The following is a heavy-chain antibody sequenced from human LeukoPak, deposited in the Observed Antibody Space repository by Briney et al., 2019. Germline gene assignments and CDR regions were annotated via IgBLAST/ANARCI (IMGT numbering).Heavy chain of an antibody. CDR3: AKLREWELPDLFDY. D-gene: IGHD1-26*01. V-gene: IGHV3-23*01. CDR2: ISGSGGSR. Sequence: GGSLRLSCAASGFTFSSYAMHWVRQAPGKGLEWVSGISGSGGSRFYTDSVKGRFTISRDNSKNTLYLQMNSLRAEDTAVYYCAKLREWELPDLFDYWGQGTLVTVSS. J-gene: IGHJ4*02. CDR1: GFTFSSYA.